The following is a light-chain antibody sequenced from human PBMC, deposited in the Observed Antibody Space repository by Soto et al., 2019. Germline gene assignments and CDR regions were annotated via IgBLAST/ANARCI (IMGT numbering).Light chain of an antibody. V-gene: IGLV4-69*01. CDR1: RWHSSYA. Sequence: QLVLTQSPSASASLGASVKLTCTLSRWHSSYAIAWHQQQPEKGPRYFMKLNSDGSHSKGDGIPDRFSGSSSGAERYLTISSLQSEDEADYYCQTWGTGIQVFGTGTQLTVL. CDR2: LNSDGSH. CDR3: QTWGTGIQV. J-gene: IGLJ1*01.